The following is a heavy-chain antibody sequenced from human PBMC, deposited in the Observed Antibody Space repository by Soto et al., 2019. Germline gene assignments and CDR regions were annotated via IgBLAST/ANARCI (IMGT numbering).Heavy chain of an antibody. Sequence: ASVKVSCKASGYTFTRSGISWVRQAPGQGLEWMGWISGHNGDTNYAQKFQGRVTMTTDTSTTTAYMELRSLTSDDTAVYYCAKNGQPPYYYYGMDVWGQGTTVTVSS. V-gene: IGHV1-18*01. D-gene: IGHD2-8*01. CDR3: AKNGQPPYYYYGMDV. J-gene: IGHJ6*02. CDR2: ISGHNGDT. CDR1: GYTFTRSG.